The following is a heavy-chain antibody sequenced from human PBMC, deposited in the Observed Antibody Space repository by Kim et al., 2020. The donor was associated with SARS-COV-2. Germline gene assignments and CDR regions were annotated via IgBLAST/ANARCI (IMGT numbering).Heavy chain of an antibody. CDR3: AKVGYSYGSDAFDI. CDR2: ISGDGGST. J-gene: IGHJ3*02. V-gene: IGHV3-43*02. Sequence: GGSLRLSCAASGFTFDDYAMHWVRQAPGKGLEWVSLISGDGGSTYYADSVKGRFTISRDNSKNSLYLQMNSLRTEDTALYYCAKVGYSYGSDAFDIWGQGTMVTVSS. D-gene: IGHD5-18*01. CDR1: GFTFDDYA.